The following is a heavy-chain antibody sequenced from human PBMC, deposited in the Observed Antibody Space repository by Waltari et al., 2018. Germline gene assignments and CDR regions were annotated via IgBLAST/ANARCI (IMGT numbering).Heavy chain of an antibody. J-gene: IGHJ4*02. Sequence: EVQLVESGGGVVQPGGSLRLSCSASGFTFDEYAMHWVRQAPGKGLEWVSLISWDGGSTNYVDSGKGRFTISRDNSKNSLYLQMNSLRVEDTALYYCAKGILRSGAGYFDYWGQGTLVTVSS. V-gene: IGHV3-43D*04. D-gene: IGHD3-3*01. CDR2: ISWDGGST. CDR1: GFTFDEYA. CDR3: AKGILRSGAGYFDY.